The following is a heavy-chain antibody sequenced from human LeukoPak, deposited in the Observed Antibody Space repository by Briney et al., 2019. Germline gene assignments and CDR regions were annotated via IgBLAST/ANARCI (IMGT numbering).Heavy chain of an antibody. J-gene: IGHJ3*02. CDR1: GFIFSDHY. V-gene: IGHV3-72*01. CDR2: TRNEANIYAS. Sequence: GGSLRLSCAASGFIFSDHYMDWVRQAPGKGLEWVGRTRNEANIYASKYAASVKGRFTISRDDSKNSLYLQMNSLKTEDTAVYYCASPVGATTVRAFDIWGQGTMVTVSS. CDR3: ASPVGATTVRAFDI. D-gene: IGHD1-26*01.